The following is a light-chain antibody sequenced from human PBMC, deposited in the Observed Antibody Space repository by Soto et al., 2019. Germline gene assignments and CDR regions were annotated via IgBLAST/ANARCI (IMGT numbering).Light chain of an antibody. Sequence: DIPMTQSPSTLSASVGDRVTITRRASQSLSSWLAWYQQKPGKAPKLLIYDASSLESGVPSRFSGSGSGTEFTLTISSLQPDDFATYYCQQYNSYSPWTFDQGTKVEIK. J-gene: IGKJ1*01. V-gene: IGKV1-5*01. CDR1: QSLSSW. CDR3: QQYNSYSPWT. CDR2: DAS.